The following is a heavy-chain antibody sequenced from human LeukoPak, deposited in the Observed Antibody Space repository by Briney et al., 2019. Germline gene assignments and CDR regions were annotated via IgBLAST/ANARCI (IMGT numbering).Heavy chain of an antibody. CDR3: ARADETSWIDY. J-gene: IGHJ4*02. Sequence: GGSLRLSCAASGFTFSSYSMNWVRQAPGKGLEWVSSISSSSSYIYYADSVKGRFTISRDNAKNSLYLQMNSLRAEDTAVYYCARADETSWIDYWGQGTLVTVSS. CDR2: ISSSSSYI. V-gene: IGHV3-21*01. CDR1: GFTFSSYS. D-gene: IGHD2-2*01.